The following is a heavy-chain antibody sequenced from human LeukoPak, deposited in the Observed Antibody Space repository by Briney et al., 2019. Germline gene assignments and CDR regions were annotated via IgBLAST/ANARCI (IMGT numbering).Heavy chain of an antibody. CDR2: INHSGST. D-gene: IGHD3-10*01. Sequence: PSETLSLTCAVYGGSFSGYYWSWIRQPPGKGLEWIGEINHSGSTNYNPSLKSRVTISVDTSKNQFSLKLSSVTAADTAVYYCARGWGSGSSKPRGNWFDPWGQGTLVTVSS. V-gene: IGHV4-34*01. CDR3: ARGWGSGSSKPRGNWFDP. CDR1: GGSFSGYY. J-gene: IGHJ5*02.